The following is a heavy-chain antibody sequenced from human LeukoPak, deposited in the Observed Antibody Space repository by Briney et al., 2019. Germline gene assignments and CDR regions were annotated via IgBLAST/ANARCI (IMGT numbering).Heavy chain of an antibody. Sequence: SETLSLTCTVSGGSISSYYWTWIRQPPGKGLEWIGYIYYTGSTNYNPSLKSRATISVDTSKNQFSLKLSSVTAADTAVYHCARHVAPGMDYFDYWGQGTLVTVSS. D-gene: IGHD6-13*01. V-gene: IGHV4-59*08. CDR1: GGSISSYY. CDR2: IYYTGST. CDR3: ARHVAPGMDYFDY. J-gene: IGHJ4*02.